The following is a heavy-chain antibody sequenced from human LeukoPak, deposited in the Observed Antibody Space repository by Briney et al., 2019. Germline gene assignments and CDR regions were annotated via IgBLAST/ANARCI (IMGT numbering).Heavy chain of an antibody. CDR3: ARSRAVAAQGFVDY. CDR2: ISYDGSNK. J-gene: IGHJ4*02. Sequence: GGSLRLSCATSGFILSNYAMSWVRQAPGKGLEWVAVISYDGSNKYYADSVKGRFTISRDNSKNTLYLQMNSPRAEDTAVYYCARSRAVAAQGFVDYWGQGTLVTVSS. V-gene: IGHV3-30-3*01. D-gene: IGHD6-19*01. CDR1: GFILSNYA.